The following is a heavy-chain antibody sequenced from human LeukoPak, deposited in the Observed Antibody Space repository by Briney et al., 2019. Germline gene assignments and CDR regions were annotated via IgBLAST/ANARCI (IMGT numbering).Heavy chain of an antibody. V-gene: IGHV5-51*01. CDR1: GYTFSNYW. J-gene: IGHJ4*02. CDR3: ARHPFGSGSFDY. CDR2: FYPGDSDS. D-gene: IGHD3-10*01. Sequence: GESLKISCKGFGYTFSNYWIAWVRQMPGKGLEWMGIFYPGDSDSKYSPTFQGQVTFSADKSISAAYLQWSSLKASDTAMYYCARHPFGSGSFDYWGQGTLVTVSS.